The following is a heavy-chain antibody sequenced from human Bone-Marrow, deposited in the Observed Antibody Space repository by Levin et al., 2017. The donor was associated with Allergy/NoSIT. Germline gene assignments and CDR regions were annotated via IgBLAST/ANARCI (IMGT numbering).Heavy chain of an antibody. CDR1: GFTFRSYS. CDR3: ARYYSTSWFHLFDA. J-gene: IGHJ5*02. Sequence: LTGGSLRLSCEVSGFTFRSYSMTWVRLTPGKGLEWVASINQDGSEKQYVDSVKGRFTISRDNAKNSLYLQMNSLGAEETAVYYCARYYSTSWFHLFDAWGQGTLVTVSS. D-gene: IGHD2-2*01. CDR2: INQDGSEK. V-gene: IGHV3-7*01.